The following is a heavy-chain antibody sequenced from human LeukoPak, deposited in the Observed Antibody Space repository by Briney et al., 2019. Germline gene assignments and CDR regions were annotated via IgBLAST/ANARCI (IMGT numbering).Heavy chain of an antibody. CDR1: GYTFTSYG. CDR2: ISAYNGNT. D-gene: IGHD2-2*01. Sequence: ASVKVSCKASGYTFTSYGISWVRQAPGQGLEWMGWISAYNGNTNYAQKLQGRVTMTTDTSTSTAYMELRSLRSDDTAVYYCARGFGYCSSTSRYEGWFDPWGQGTLVTVSS. V-gene: IGHV1-18*01. CDR3: ARGFGYCSSTSRYEGWFDP. J-gene: IGHJ5*02.